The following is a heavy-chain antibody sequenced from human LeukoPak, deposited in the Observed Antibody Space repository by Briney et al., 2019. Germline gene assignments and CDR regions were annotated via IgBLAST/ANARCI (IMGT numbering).Heavy chain of an antibody. Sequence: PETLSLTCTVSGGSISSYYWSWIRQPPGKGLEWIGYIYYSGSTNYNPSLKSRVTISVDTSKNQFSLKLSSVTAADTAVYYCARGKDTAMVVPYYFDYWGQGTLVTVSS. CDR1: GGSISSYY. J-gene: IGHJ4*02. CDR3: ARGKDTAMVVPYYFDY. D-gene: IGHD5-18*01. CDR2: IYYSGST. V-gene: IGHV4-59*01.